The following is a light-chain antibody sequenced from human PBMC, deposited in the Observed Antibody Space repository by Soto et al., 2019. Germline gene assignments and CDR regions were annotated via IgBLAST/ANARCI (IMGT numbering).Light chain of an antibody. CDR2: SDN. V-gene: IGLV1-44*01. J-gene: IGLJ1*01. CDR3: AAWADSLNGCV. CDR1: SSNIGTYS. Sequence: QSVLTQPPSASGTPGQRVTISCSGSSSNIGTYSVSWYQHFPGTAPRLLIYSDNQRTSGVPDRFSASKSGASASLAISGLQSEDESDFSCAAWADSLNGCVFGTGTKLTVL.